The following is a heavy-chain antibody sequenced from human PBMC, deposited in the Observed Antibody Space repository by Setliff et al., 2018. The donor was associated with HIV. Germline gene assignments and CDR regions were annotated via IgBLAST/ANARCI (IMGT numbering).Heavy chain of an antibody. Sequence: PSETLSLTCIVSGASISSNTWSWIRQAPGKGLQWIGFIYNSVTTNYNPSLKSRVTISLDTSKNQFSLKLSSVTAADTAVYYCARDAPTVYANGWFDPWGQGTLVTVSS. CDR3: ARDAPTVYANGWFDP. V-gene: IGHV4-59*12. CDR2: IYNSVTT. CDR1: GASISSNT. J-gene: IGHJ5*02. D-gene: IGHD2-8*01.